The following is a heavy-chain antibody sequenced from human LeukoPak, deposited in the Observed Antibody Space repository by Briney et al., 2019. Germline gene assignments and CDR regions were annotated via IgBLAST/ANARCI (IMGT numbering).Heavy chain of an antibody. D-gene: IGHD3-3*01. CDR3: VRVFLESLTAGYFDH. CDR1: GFTFSYW. J-gene: IGHJ4*02. Sequence: GGSLRLSCAASGFTFSYWMSWVRQAPGKGLEWVAVISYDGRQKYYADSVKGRFTISRDNSKDTVYLQMNSLRDEDSATYYCVRVFLESLTAGYFDHWGQGTLVTVSP. V-gene: IGHV3-30*03. CDR2: ISYDGRQK.